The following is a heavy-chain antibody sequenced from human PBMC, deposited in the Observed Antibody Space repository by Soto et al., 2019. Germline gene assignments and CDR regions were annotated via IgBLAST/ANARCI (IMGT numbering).Heavy chain of an antibody. CDR1: GFTFSSYS. V-gene: IGHV3-48*01. CDR2: ISSSSSTI. D-gene: IGHD2-2*01. CDR3: AMGGYWSSTSCYEGWGIDY. J-gene: IGHJ4*02. Sequence: EVQLVESGGGLVQPGGSLRLSCAASGFTFSSYSMNWVRQAPGKGLEWVSYISSSSSTIYYADSVKGRFTISRDNAKSSRYSQMTSLRAEDTAVYYCAMGGYWSSTSCYEGWGIDYWGQGTLVTVSS.